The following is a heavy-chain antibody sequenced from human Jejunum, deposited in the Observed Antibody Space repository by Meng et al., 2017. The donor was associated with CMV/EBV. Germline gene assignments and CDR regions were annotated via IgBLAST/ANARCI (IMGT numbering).Heavy chain of an antibody. CDR2: INTNTANP. D-gene: IGHD3-3*01. J-gene: IGHJ4*02. CDR3: ARVAPSGYRYFDY. V-gene: IGHV7-4-1*02. CDR1: GYTFTSYT. Sequence: QLVQSGSELKMPGASVKVSCKAAGYTFTSYTMNWVRQAPGQGLEWMGWINTNTANPTYAQGFTGRFVFSLDTSFRTAYLQISSLKAEDTAVYYCARVAPSGYRYFDYWGQGTLVTVSS.